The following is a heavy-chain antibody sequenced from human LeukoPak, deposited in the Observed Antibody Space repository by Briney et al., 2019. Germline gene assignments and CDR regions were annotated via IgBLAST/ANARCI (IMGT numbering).Heavy chain of an antibody. CDR3: ARGRYDSSGYWIDY. CDR2: INHSGST. V-gene: IGHV4-34*01. J-gene: IGHJ4*02. CDR1: GGSFSGYY. Sequence: PSETLSLTCAVYGGSFSGYYWSWIRQPPGKGLEWIGEINHSGSTNYNPSLKSRVTVSVDTSKNQFSLKLSSVTAADTAVYYCARGRYDSSGYWIDYWGQGTLVTVSS. D-gene: IGHD3-22*01.